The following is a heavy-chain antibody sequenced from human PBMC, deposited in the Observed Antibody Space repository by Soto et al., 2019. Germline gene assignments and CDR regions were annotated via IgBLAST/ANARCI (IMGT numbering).Heavy chain of an antibody. J-gene: IGHJ6*02. D-gene: IGHD6-19*01. CDR1: GFTFSSYS. Sequence: GGSLRLSCVASGFTFSSYSMNWVRQAPGKGLEWVSYISSSSSTIYYADSVKGRFTISRDNPKNSLYLQMNSLRDEDTAVYYCARDQYSSGWHLNYSYYYGMDVWGQGTTVTVSS. CDR3: ARDQYSSGWHLNYSYYYGMDV. V-gene: IGHV3-48*02. CDR2: ISSSSSTI.